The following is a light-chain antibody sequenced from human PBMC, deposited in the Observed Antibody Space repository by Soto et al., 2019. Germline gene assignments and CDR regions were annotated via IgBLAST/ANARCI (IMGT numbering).Light chain of an antibody. Sequence: AIQLTQSPSSLSASVGDRVTITCRASQGISSALAWYQQKPGKAPQLLIYDASSLESVVPSRFSGSGSGTDFTLTISSLQPEDFATYYCQQFNSYPHTFGGGTKVEIK. V-gene: IGKV1-13*02. CDR2: DAS. CDR1: QGISSA. CDR3: QQFNSYPHT. J-gene: IGKJ4*01.